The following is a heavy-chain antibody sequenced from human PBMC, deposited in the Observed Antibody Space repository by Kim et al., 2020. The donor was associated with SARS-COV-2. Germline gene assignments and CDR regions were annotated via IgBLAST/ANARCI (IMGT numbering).Heavy chain of an antibody. CDR2: ISDSGTIT. CDR3: AKGVSCGSGSCCFDH. D-gene: IGHD2-15*01. J-gene: IGHJ4*01. Sequence: GGSLRLSCAASGFSFRNYAMTWVRQAPGKGLEWVSIISDSGTITYYADSVKGRFTISRDNSKSTLYLQMNSLRAEDTAVYYCAKGVSCGSGSCCFDHWGQGTLAAVSS. CDR1: GFSFRNYA. V-gene: IGHV3-23*01.